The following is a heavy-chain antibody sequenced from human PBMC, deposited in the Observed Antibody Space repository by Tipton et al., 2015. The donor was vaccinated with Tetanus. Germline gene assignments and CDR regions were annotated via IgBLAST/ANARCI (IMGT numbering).Heavy chain of an antibody. D-gene: IGHD6-13*01. CDR2: ISLIGSTI. CDR1: GFSFSDYS. J-gene: IGHJ1*01. V-gene: IGHV3-48*02. Sequence: SLRLSCAASGFSFSDYSMNWVRQAPGKGPEWLAYISLIGSTIYYADSVKGRFTISRDNAKNSLYLQMSSLRDEDTAMYYCAKDSKSGLGLAAGTRDTNFQHWGQGTLVTVSS. CDR3: AKDSKSGLGLAAGTRDTNFQH.